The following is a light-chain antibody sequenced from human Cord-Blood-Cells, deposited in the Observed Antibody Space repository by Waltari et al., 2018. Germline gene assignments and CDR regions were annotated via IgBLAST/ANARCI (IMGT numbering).Light chain of an antibody. V-gene: IGLV7-46*01. Sequence: QAVVTQEPSLTVSPGGTVTLTCGSSTGAVTSGHYPYLFQQKPGQAPRRRIYDTRNKHSWTPARLSGSLLGGKAALTLSGEQPEDEAEYYCLLSYSGAWVFGGGTKLTVL. CDR2: DTR. CDR3: LLSYSGAWV. CDR1: TGAVTSGHY. J-gene: IGLJ3*02.